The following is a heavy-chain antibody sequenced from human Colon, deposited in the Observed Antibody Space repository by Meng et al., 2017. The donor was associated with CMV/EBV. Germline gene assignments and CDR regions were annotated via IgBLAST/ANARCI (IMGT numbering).Heavy chain of an antibody. J-gene: IGHJ5*02. D-gene: IGHD6-13*01. V-gene: IGHV1-69*12. CDR3: ARGKQAGFDL. Sequence: QIQRMQHVAEVKKPGHSDKVSCKPSGGTFYTSTFNWVRQAPGQGLEWMGGIIPMFGSPSYSQKFRGRVTITADELEVNSLRSEDTAVYYCARGKQAGFDLWGQGTLVTVSS. CDR1: GGTFYTST. CDR2: IIPMFGSP.